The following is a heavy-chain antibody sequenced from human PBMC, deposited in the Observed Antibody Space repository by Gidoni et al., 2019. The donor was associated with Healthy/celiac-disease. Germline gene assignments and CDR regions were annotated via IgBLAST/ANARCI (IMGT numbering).Heavy chain of an antibody. CDR1: GFTFSSYG. Sequence: QVQLVESGGGVVQPGRSLRLSCAASGFTFSSYGMHWVRQAPGKGLEWVAVIWYDGSNKYYADSVKGRFTISRDNSKNTLYLQMNSLRAEDTAVYYCARPYCGGDCYSWNFDYWGQGTLVTVSS. J-gene: IGHJ4*02. V-gene: IGHV3-33*01. CDR3: ARPYCGGDCYSWNFDY. D-gene: IGHD2-21*01. CDR2: IWYDGSNK.